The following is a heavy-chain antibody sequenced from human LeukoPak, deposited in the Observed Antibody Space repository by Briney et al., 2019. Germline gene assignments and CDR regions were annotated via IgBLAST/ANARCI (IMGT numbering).Heavy chain of an antibody. CDR3: ARAGSHGDRLDY. J-gene: IGHJ4*02. Sequence: PGGSLRLSRAASGFTFSDYYMSWIRQAPGKGLEWVSYISSSGSTIYYADSVKGRSTISRDNAKNSLYLQMNSLRAEDTAVYYCARAGSHGDRLDYWGQGTLVTVSS. CDR2: ISSSGSTI. CDR1: GFTFSDYY. V-gene: IGHV3-11*01. D-gene: IGHD4-17*01.